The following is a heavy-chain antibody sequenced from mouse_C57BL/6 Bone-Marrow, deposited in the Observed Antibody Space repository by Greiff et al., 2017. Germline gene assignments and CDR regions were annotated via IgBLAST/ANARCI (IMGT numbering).Heavy chain of an antibody. CDR2: IDPSDSYT. D-gene: IGHD1-1*01. Sequence: VQLQQPGAELVKPGASVKLSCKASGYTFTSYWMQWVKQRPGQGLEWIGEIDPSDSYTNYNQKFKGKATLTVETSSSTAYMQLSSLTSEDSAVYYCASPIYYYGSSYAYWGQGTLVTVSA. J-gene: IGHJ3*01. CDR3: ASPIYYYGSSYAY. CDR1: GYTFTSYW. V-gene: IGHV1-50*01.